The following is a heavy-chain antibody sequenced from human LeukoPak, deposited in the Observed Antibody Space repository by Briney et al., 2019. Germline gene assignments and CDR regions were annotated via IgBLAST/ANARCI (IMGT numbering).Heavy chain of an antibody. CDR2: ISSSGSTI. D-gene: IGHD1-26*01. Sequence: PGGSLRLSCAASGFTFSDYYMSWIRQAPGKGLEGVSYISSSGSTIYYADSVKGRFTISRDNAKNSLYLQMNSLRAEDTAVYYCARWCKWEPPHAFDIWGQGTMVTVSS. V-gene: IGHV3-11*04. CDR1: GFTFSDYY. CDR3: ARWCKWEPPHAFDI. J-gene: IGHJ3*02.